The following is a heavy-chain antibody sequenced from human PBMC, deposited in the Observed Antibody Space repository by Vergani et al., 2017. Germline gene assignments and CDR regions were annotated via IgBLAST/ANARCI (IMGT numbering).Heavy chain of an antibody. Sequence: VQLVESGGGLVQPGGSLRLSCAASGFTFSSYGMHWVRQAPGKGLEWVAVIWYDGSNKYYADSVKGRFTISRDNSKNTLYLQMNSLRAEDTAVYYCAKDVYYDSSGLPYYFDYWGQGTLVTVSS. CDR2: IWYDGSNK. CDR3: AKDVYYDSSGLPYYFDY. V-gene: IGHV3-33*06. J-gene: IGHJ4*02. CDR1: GFTFSSYG. D-gene: IGHD3-22*01.